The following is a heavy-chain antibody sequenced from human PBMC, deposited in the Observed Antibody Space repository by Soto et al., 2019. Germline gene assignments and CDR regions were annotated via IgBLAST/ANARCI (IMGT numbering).Heavy chain of an antibody. CDR2: IYWDDDK. J-gene: IGHJ4*02. V-gene: IGHV2-5*05. Sequence: QITLKESGPTLVKPTQTLTLTCTFSGFSLSTSGVGVGWIRQPPGKALEWLALIYWDDDKRYAPSLKSRLTITKDTSKNQVVLTMTNMDPVDTATYYCAHRRPQNCIWGSYRYPDFDYWGQGTLVTVSS. D-gene: IGHD3-16*02. CDR3: AHRRPQNCIWGSYRYPDFDY. CDR1: GFSLSTSGVG.